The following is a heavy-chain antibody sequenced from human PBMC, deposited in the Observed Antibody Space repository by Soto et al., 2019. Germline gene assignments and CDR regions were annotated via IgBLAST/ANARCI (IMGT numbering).Heavy chain of an antibody. J-gene: IGHJ2*01. CDR2: IIPILDVT. CDR1: GGTFSTYT. Sequence: GASVKVSCKASGGTFSTYTISWVRQAPGQGLEWMGRIIPILDVTNYAQKFQDRVTITADKSTSTAYTQLSSLRSEDTAVFYCTREANWYFDLWGRGTLVTVSS. CDR3: TREANWYFDL. V-gene: IGHV1-69*04.